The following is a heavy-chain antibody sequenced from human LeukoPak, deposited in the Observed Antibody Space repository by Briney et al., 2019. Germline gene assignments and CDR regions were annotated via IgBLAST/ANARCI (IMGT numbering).Heavy chain of an antibody. CDR1: GFILSDYY. V-gene: IGHV3-11*01. Sequence: GGSLRLSCAASGFILSDYYMSWIRQAPGKGLEWVAYISTNDRTTYYADSVKGRFTISRDNSKNTLYLQMNSLRAEDTAVYYCAKDRAAAGTSGWFDPWGQGTLVTVSS. CDR2: ISTNDRTT. D-gene: IGHD6-13*01. CDR3: AKDRAAAGTSGWFDP. J-gene: IGHJ5*02.